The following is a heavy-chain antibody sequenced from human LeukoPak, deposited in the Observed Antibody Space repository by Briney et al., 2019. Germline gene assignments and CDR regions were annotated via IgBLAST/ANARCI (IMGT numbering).Heavy chain of an antibody. CDR3: IKDRIGTWSFVH. J-gene: IGHJ1*01. D-gene: IGHD1-26*01. Sequence: GGSLRLSCSASGFTFSGHFMHWVRQAPGKGLEYVSSISINGDKTYYAESVKGRFTISRDNSKNTLYLQLSSLRVEDTAVYYCIKDRIGTWSFVHWGQGTLLTVSS. V-gene: IGHV3-64D*06. CDR1: GFTFSGHF. CDR2: ISINGDKT.